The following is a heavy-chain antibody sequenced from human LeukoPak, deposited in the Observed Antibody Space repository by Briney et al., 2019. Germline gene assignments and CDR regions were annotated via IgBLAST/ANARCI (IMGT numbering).Heavy chain of an antibody. Sequence: PGGSLRLSCAASGFTFSNYWMSWVRQAPGKGLEWVAHINKDGSEIYYVDSVKGRFTISRGNAKNSLSLQMNSLRVEDTAVYYCARDKVTYWGQGTLVTVSS. J-gene: IGHJ4*02. CDR2: INKDGSEI. V-gene: IGHV3-7*01. CDR1: GFTFSNYW. CDR3: ARDKVTY.